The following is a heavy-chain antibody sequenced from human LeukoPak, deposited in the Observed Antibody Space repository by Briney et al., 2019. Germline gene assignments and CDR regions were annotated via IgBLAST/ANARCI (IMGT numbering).Heavy chain of an antibody. Sequence: ASVKVSCKASGYTFTGYYLHWVRQAPGQGLEWMGCVNPNSGDTNYAQKFQGSVTMTRDTSISTVYMELSRLRSDDTAVYYCARGAIPIHYYDSSGLKMDLHAFDIWGQGTMVTVSS. V-gene: IGHV1-2*02. CDR1: GYTFTGYY. J-gene: IGHJ3*02. D-gene: IGHD3-22*01. CDR2: VNPNSGDT. CDR3: ARGAIPIHYYDSSGLKMDLHAFDI.